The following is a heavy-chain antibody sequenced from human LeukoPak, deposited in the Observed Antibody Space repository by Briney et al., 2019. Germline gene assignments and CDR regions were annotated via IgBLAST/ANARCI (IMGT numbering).Heavy chain of an antibody. CDR3: ARDGATEGYYYFDY. CDR2: MNPNSGNT. D-gene: IGHD1-26*01. Sequence: ASVKVSCKASGYTFTSYDINWVRQATGQGLEWMGWMNPNSGNTGYAQKFQGRVTITRNTSISTAYMELSSLRSEDTAVYYCARDGATEGYYYFDYWGQGTLVTVSS. V-gene: IGHV1-8*03. CDR1: GYTFTSYD. J-gene: IGHJ4*02.